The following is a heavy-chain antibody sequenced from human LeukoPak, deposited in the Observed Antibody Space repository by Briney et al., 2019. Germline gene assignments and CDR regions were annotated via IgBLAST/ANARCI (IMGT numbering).Heavy chain of an antibody. J-gene: IGHJ4*02. CDR2: ISDIGSI. CDR3: AGHHPRNTVDF. V-gene: IGHV4-59*08. D-gene: IGHD2-8*02. Sequence: PSETLSLTCTVPGGSISSYYWSWIRQPPGKGLEWIPYISDIGSINYNPSLKSRVTISLDTSKNQFSLKLSSVTAADTAVYYCAGHHPRNTVDFWGQGTLVTVSS. CDR1: GGSISSYY.